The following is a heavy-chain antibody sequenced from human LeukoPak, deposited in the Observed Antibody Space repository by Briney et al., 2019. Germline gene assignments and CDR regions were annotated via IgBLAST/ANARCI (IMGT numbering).Heavy chain of an antibody. CDR1: GFTFSDYA. CDR2: SNSNSGTI. V-gene: IGHV3-9*01. CDR3: AKDLAVGTSPRVYAFDV. J-gene: IGHJ3*01. D-gene: IGHD1/OR15-1a*01. Sequence: PGRSLRLSCAASGFTFSDYAMHWVRQVPGKGLEWVGGSNSNSGTIAYGESVKGRATISRDNARNSLYLEVNSLRVEDTALYYCAKDLAVGTSPRVYAFDVWGQGSLVTDSS.